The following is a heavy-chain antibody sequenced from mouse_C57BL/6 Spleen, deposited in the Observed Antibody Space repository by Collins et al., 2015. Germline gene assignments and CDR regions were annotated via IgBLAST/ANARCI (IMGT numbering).Heavy chain of an antibody. J-gene: IGHJ3*01. CDR1: GYTFTTYG. CDR2: INTYSGVP. CDR3: AKGDYDYEGVWFAY. V-gene: IGHV9-3*01. D-gene: IGHD2-4*01. Sequence: QIQLVQSGPELKKPGETVKISCKASGYTFTTYGMSWVKQAPGKGLKWMGWINTYSGVPTYADDFKDGLPSLWKPLASTAYLQINNLKNEDTATYFCAKGDYDYEGVWFAYWGQGTLVTVSA.